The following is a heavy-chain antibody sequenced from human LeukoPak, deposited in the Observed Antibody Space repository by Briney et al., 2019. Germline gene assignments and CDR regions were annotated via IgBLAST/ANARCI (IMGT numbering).Heavy chain of an antibody. CDR1: GGSISSGDYY. CDR2: IYYSGST. D-gene: IGHD2-15*01. J-gene: IGHJ3*02. CDR3: ARDDAPGLVAATADAFDI. V-gene: IGHV4-30-4*08. Sequence: SQTLSLTCTVSGGSISSGDYYWSWIRQPPGKGLEWIGYIYYSGSTNYNPSLKSRVTMSVDTSKNQFSLKLSSVTAADTAVYYCARDDAPGLVAATADAFDIWGQGTMVTISS.